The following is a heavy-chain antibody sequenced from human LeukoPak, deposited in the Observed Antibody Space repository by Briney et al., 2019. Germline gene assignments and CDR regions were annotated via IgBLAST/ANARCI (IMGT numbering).Heavy chain of an antibody. CDR1: GFTFSSYS. Sequence: PGGSLRLSCAASGFTFSSYSMNWVRQAPGKGLEWVSSISSSSSYIYYADSVKGRFTISRDNAKNSLYLQMNSLRAEDTAVYYCARAGVVPAAMPYYYYYGMDVWGQGTTVTVSS. D-gene: IGHD2-2*01. V-gene: IGHV3-21*01. CDR3: ARAGVVPAAMPYYYYYGMDV. CDR2: ISSSSSYI. J-gene: IGHJ6*02.